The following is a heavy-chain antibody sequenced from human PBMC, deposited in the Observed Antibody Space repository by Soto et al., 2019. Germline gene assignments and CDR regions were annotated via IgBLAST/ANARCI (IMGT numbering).Heavy chain of an antibody. V-gene: IGHV4-39*01. CDR2: IYYSGST. D-gene: IGHD6-6*01. J-gene: IGHJ6*02. Sequence: QLQLQESGPGLVKPSETLSLTCTVSGGSISSSSYYWGWIRQPPGKGLEWIGSIYYSGSTYYNPSLKSRVTISVDTSKNQFSLKLSSVTAADTAVYYCARLHIAARRFYYYYYGMDVWGQGTTVTVSS. CDR1: GGSISSSSYY. CDR3: ARLHIAARRFYYYYYGMDV.